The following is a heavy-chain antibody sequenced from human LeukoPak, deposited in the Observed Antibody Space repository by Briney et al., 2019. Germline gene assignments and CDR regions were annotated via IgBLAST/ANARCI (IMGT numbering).Heavy chain of an antibody. Sequence: PSETLSLTCTVSGGSIRSSSYYWGRIRQPPGKGLVWFGSIFYSGSTYYNPSLKSRVTISVDTSKNQFSLKLSSVTAADTAVYYCVRKGDGYNSGYFDLWGRGTLVTVSS. CDR2: IFYSGST. V-gene: IGHV4-39*01. J-gene: IGHJ2*01. CDR3: VRKGDGYNSGYFDL. D-gene: IGHD5-24*01. CDR1: GGSIRSSSYY.